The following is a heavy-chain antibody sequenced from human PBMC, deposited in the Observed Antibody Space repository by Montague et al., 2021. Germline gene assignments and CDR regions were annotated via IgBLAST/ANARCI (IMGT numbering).Heavy chain of an antibody. D-gene: IGHD2-21*02. J-gene: IGHJ5*02. V-gene: IGHV4-39*01. CDR3: ARVGCDGDCYTFDP. CDR1: GASINSSPYY. CDR2: IYYSANT. Sequence: SETLSLTCTVSGASINSSPYYWGWIRQPPGKGLEWIGSIYYSANTYYNPSLKSRLSISVDTTKNQFSLRLKSVTAADTAVYHCARVGCDGDCYTFDPWGQGTLVTVSS.